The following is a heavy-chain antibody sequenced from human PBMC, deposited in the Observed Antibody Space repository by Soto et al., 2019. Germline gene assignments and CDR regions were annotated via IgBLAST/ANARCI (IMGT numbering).Heavy chain of an antibody. D-gene: IGHD1-26*01. CDR2: IIPIFGTA. CDR1: GGTFGSFA. J-gene: IGHJ3*02. Sequence: QVQLVQSGAEVKKPGSSVKVSGKASGGTFGSFAFSWLRQAPGQGLEWMGGIIPIFGTANYAQKFQGRVTITADESTSTAYMELSSLRSEDTAVYYCARSWELLLSDAFDIWGQGTMVTVSS. CDR3: ARSWELLLSDAFDI. V-gene: IGHV1-69*01.